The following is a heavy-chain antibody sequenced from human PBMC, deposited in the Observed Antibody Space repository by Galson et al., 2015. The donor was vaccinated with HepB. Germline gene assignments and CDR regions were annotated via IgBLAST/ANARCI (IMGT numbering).Heavy chain of an antibody. J-gene: IGHJ4*02. CDR1: GCTFSSYA. CDR3: ARHDYGDYAVGS. V-gene: IGHV1-69*13. Sequence: SVKVSCKASGCTFSSYAISWVRQAPGQGLEWRGGIIPIFGTANYAQKFQGRVTITADESTSTAYMELSSLRSEDTAVYYCARHDYGDYAVGSWGQGTLVTVSS. CDR2: IIPIFGTA. D-gene: IGHD4-17*01.